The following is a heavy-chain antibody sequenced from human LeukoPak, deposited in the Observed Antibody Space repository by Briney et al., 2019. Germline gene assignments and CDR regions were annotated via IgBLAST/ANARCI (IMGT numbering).Heavy chain of an antibody. CDR3: ASTPYYDSSGSTSPYYSYGMDV. CDR1: GGSISSYY. J-gene: IGHJ6*01. CDR2: IYYSGST. V-gene: IGHV4-59*01. D-gene: IGHD3-22*01. Sequence: PSETLSLTCTVSGGSISSYYWSWIRQPPGKGLEWIGYIYYSGSTNYNPSLKSRVTISVDTSKNQFSLKLSSVTAADTAVYYCASTPYYDSSGSTSPYYSYGMDVWGQGTTVTVYS.